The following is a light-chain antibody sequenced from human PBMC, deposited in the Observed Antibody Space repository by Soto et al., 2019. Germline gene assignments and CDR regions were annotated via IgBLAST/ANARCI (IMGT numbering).Light chain of an antibody. V-gene: IGKV3-20*01. CDR3: QRYGSALFT. Sequence: EIVLTQSPGTLSLSPGERATLSCRASQSFSSSYLAWYQQKPGQAPRLLIYGASSRATGIPDRFSGSGSGTAFILTISSLEPEDVAVYYCQRYGSALFTFGPGTKVDVK. CDR1: QSFSSSY. J-gene: IGKJ3*01. CDR2: GAS.